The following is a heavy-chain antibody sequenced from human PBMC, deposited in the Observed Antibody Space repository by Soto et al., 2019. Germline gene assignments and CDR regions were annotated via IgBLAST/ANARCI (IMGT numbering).Heavy chain of an antibody. J-gene: IGHJ4*02. Sequence: ASVKVSCKASGYNFMSYGISWVRQAPGQGLECLGWINISNGNTKYAQELQGRVTMTTDTSTGTAYMELRSLRSGDTAIYYCARERGNYAYFDQWGQGTLVTVSS. CDR1: GYNFMSYG. D-gene: IGHD1-26*01. CDR2: INISNGNT. V-gene: IGHV1-18*04. CDR3: ARERGNYAYFDQ.